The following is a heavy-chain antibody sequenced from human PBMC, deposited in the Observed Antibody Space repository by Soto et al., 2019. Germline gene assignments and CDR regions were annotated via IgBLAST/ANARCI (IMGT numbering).Heavy chain of an antibody. D-gene: IGHD1-1*01. V-gene: IGHV3-74*01. CDR1: GFTFSNYY. CDR3: AREGDGTTVYDQEY. Sequence: EVQLVESGGGLVQPGGSLRLSCAASGFTFSNYYMHWVRQAPGKGLVWVSRVNSDESSTSYADSVKGRFTISRDNDKKTLYLQMKSLRAEDTAVYYCAREGDGTTVYDQEYWGHGTLVKVSS. J-gene: IGHJ4*01. CDR2: VNSDESST.